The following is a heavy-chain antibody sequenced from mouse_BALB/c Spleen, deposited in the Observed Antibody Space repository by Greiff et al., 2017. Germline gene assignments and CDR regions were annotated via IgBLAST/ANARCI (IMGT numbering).Heavy chain of an antibody. CDR2: IDPENGDT. V-gene: IGHV14-4*02. Sequence: EVQLQQSGAELVRSGASVTLSCTASGFNIKDYYMHWVKQRPEQGLEWIGWIDPENGDTEYAPKFQGKATMTADTSSNTAYLQLSILTSEDTAVYYSNAPVEYGNYYAMDYWGQGTSVTVSS. J-gene: IGHJ4*01. CDR1: GFNIKDYY. CDR3: NAPVEYGNYYAMDY. D-gene: IGHD2-10*02.